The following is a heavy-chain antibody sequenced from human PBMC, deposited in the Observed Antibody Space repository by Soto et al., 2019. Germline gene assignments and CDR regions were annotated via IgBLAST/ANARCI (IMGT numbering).Heavy chain of an antibody. V-gene: IGHV1-18*01. CDR2: ISAYDGKT. CDR3: ARDRDSRPYGMDV. J-gene: IGHJ6*02. D-gene: IGHD6-13*01. Sequence: GASVKVSCKTSGYTFNTYGINWVRQAPGQGLELMGWISAYDGKTTYAEKFQGRVTLTTDTSTSTAYMELRSLRSDDTAIYYCARDRDSRPYGMDVWGQGTTVTVSS. CDR1: GYTFNTYG.